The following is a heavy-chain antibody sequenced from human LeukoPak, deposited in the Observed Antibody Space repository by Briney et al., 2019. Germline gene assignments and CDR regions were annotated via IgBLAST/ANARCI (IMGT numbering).Heavy chain of an antibody. Sequence: GGSLRLSCAASGFTFSSYGMHWVRQAPGKGLEWVAVIWYDGSNKYYADSVKGRFTISRDNSKNTLYLQMNSLRAEDTAVYYCARDSPDIVVVPAAPDYWVQGTLVTVSS. CDR3: ARDSPDIVVVPAAPDY. CDR1: GFTFSSYG. J-gene: IGHJ4*02. D-gene: IGHD2-2*01. CDR2: IWYDGSNK. V-gene: IGHV3-33*01.